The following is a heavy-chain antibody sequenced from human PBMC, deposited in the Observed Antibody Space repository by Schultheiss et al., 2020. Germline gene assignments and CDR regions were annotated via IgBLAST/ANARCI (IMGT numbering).Heavy chain of an antibody. CDR2: IYYSGST. V-gene: IGHV4-59*12. J-gene: IGHJ6*03. Sequence: SETLSLTCTVSGGSISSYYWSWIRQPPGKGLEWIGYIYYSGSTNYNPSLKTRVTISADTSKNQFSLKLTSVTAADTAVYYCARGVAVRRGLRRSSYMDVWGKGTTVTVSS. D-gene: IGHD2-2*01. CDR1: GGSISSYY. CDR3: ARGVAVRRGLRRSSYMDV.